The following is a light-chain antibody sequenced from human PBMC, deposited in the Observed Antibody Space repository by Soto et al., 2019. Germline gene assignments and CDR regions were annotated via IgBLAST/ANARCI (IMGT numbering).Light chain of an antibody. V-gene: IGKV1-39*01. J-gene: IGKJ5*01. CDR1: QSIVTY. CDR2: AAS. Sequence: DIQMTQSPSSLSASVGDRVTITCRASQSIVTYLNWYLQKPGKAPKLLIYAASNLQSGVPSGFSGSGSGTDFTLTISCLQSEDFATYYCQQLHSYPITFGQGTRLEIK. CDR3: QQLHSYPIT.